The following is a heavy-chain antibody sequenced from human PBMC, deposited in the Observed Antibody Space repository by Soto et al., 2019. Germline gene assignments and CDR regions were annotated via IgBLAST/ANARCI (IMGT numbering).Heavy chain of an antibody. CDR1: GLTFSSYW. Sequence: GGSLRLSCAASGLTFSSYWMHWVRQAPGKGLEWVSAISGSGGSTYYADSVKGRFTISRDNSKNTLYLQMNSLRAEDTAVYYCATIGNDYGDYLDRWGQGTPVTVSS. D-gene: IGHD4-17*01. J-gene: IGHJ4*02. CDR2: ISGSGGST. V-gene: IGHV3-23*01. CDR3: ATIGNDYGDYLDR.